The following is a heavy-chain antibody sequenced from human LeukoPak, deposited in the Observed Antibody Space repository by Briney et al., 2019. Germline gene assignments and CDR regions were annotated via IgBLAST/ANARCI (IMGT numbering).Heavy chain of an antibody. CDR2: IKSKTAGGTT. V-gene: IGHV3-15*01. D-gene: IGHD3-22*01. CDR3: TTVYDSSGYRFDP. J-gene: IGHJ5*02. CDR1: GFTFSNAW. Sequence: PGGSLRLSCEASGFTFSNAWMSWVRQAPGKGLEWVGRIKSKTAGGTTDYAAPVIGRFTISRDDSKNTLYLQMNSLKTEDTAVYYCTTVYDSSGYRFDPWGQGTLVTVSS.